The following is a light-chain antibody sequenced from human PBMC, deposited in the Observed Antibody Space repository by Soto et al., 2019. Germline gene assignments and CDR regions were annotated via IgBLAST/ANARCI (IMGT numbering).Light chain of an antibody. Sequence: AIRMTQSPSSFSASTGDRVTITCRASQGISSHLAWYQQKPGKAPKLLIYAASTLQSGVPSRFSGSGSGTDFTLTISCLQSEDFATYYCQQYYSYPLTFGGGTKVDIK. CDR3: QQYYSYPLT. J-gene: IGKJ4*01. CDR2: AAS. CDR1: QGISSH. V-gene: IGKV1-8*01.